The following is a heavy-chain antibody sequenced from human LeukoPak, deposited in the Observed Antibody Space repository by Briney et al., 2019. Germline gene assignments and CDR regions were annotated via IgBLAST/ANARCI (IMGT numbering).Heavy chain of an antibody. CDR1: GYTFTSYG. J-gene: IGHJ5*02. Sequence: ASVKVSCKASGYTFTSYGISWVRQAPGQGLEWMGIINPSGGSTSYAQKFQGRVTMTRDTSTSTVYMELSSLRSEDTAVYYCARGRGGNWFDPWGQGTLVTVSS. CDR2: INPSGGST. D-gene: IGHD3-16*01. V-gene: IGHV1-46*01. CDR3: ARGRGGNWFDP.